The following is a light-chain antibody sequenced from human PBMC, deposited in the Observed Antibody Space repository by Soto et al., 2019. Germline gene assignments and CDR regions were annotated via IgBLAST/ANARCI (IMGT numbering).Light chain of an antibody. V-gene: IGKV3-11*01. CDR1: QSVNTY. J-gene: IGKJ3*01. Sequence: EIVLTQSPATLSLSPGERATLSCRASQSVNTYLAWYQQKPDQAPRLLIYDASNRATGIPARFSGSGSGTDFTLTISSLEPEDFAVYYCQQRSDWPPLFTFGPGTKLDIK. CDR3: QQRSDWPPLFT. CDR2: DAS.